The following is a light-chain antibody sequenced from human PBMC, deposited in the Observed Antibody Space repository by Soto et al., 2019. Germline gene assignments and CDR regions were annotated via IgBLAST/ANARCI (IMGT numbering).Light chain of an antibody. CDR3: QHRNNGRT. Sequence: EIVLTQFPATLSVSRGERATLSCRASQSIGDYVGWYQQRPGQSPRLIIYDASSRVTGIPDRFSGSGYGTDFTLTITSVQPEDFAVYYCQHRNNGRTFGQGTMVQIK. V-gene: IGKV3-11*01. CDR2: DAS. CDR1: QSIGDY. J-gene: IGKJ1*01.